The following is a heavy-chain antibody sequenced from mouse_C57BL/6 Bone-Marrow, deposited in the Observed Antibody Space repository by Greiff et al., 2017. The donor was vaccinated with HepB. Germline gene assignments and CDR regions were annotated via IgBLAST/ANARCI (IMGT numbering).Heavy chain of an antibody. J-gene: IGHJ2*01. V-gene: IGHV1-15*01. CDR1: GYTFTDYE. CDR2: IDPETGGT. Sequence: QVQLQQSGAELVRPGASVTLSCKASGYTFTDYEMHWVKQTPVHGLEWIGAIDPETGGTAYNQKFKGKAILTADKSSSTAYMALRSLTSEDSAVYYCPHYSYYFDYWGQGTTLTVSS. D-gene: IGHD1-1*02. CDR3: PHYSYYFDY.